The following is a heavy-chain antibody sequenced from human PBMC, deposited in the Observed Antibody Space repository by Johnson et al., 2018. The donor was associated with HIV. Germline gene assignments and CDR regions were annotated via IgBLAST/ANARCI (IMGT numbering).Heavy chain of an antibody. CDR2: ISGGGGTT. CDR3: VKDLYCTGGICRTDAFDV. D-gene: IGHD2-8*02. V-gene: IGHV3-23*04. CDR1: GFSLSVYA. J-gene: IGHJ3*01. Sequence: VHLVESGGGLVQPGGSLRLSCAASGFSLSVYAMTWVRQAPGKGLEWVSTISGGGGTTNYADSVKGRFTISRDTFKNTLYLQMGSLRVADTAVYYCVKDLYCTGGICRTDAFDVWGQGTTVTASS.